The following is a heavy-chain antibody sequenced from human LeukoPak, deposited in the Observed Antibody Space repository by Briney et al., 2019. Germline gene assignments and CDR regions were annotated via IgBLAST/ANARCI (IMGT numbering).Heavy chain of an antibody. J-gene: IGHJ4*02. CDR2: IYYSGST. V-gene: IGHV4-39*07. D-gene: IGHD2-15*01. Sequence: SEILSLTCTVSGGSISSSSYYWGWIRQPPGKGLEWIGSIYYSGSTYYNPSLKSRVTISVDTSKNQFSLKLSSVTAADTAVYYCARGALLRSYFDYWGQGTLVTVSS. CDR1: GGSISSSSYY. CDR3: ARGALLRSYFDY.